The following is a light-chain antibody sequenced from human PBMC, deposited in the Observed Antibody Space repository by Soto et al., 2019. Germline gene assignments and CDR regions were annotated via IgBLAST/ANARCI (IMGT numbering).Light chain of an antibody. V-gene: IGLV4-60*03. CDR1: SGHSSYI. J-gene: IGLJ3*02. Sequence: QSVLTQSSSASASLGSSVKLTCTLSSGHSSYIIAWHQQQPGKAPRYLMNLEGSGSYNKGTGIPDRFSGSISGADRYLTISNLQSEDEADYYCETWDSKSWVFGGGTQLPVL. CDR2: LEGSGSY. CDR3: ETWDSKSWV.